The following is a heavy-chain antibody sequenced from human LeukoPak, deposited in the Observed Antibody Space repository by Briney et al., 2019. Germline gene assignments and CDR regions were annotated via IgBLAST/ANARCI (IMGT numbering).Heavy chain of an antibody. CDR1: GFTFSNYG. D-gene: IGHD3-10*01. CDR2: IWYDGTNK. Sequence: GGSLRLSYAASGFTFSNYGMHWVRQAPGKGLEWVAVIWYDGTNKFYADSVKGRFTISRGNSRSTLYLQMDTLRAEDTAVYYCAKGDGSNNYYMDVWGKGTTVTVSS. CDR3: AKGDGSNNYYMDV. J-gene: IGHJ6*03. V-gene: IGHV3-33*06.